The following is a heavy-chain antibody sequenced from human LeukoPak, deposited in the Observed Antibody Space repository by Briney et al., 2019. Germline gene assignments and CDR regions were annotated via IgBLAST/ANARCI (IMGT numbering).Heavy chain of an antibody. CDR3: ARNTGHTGSRDGFDV. D-gene: IGHD1-26*01. CDR2: IRTDGKTT. V-gene: IGHV3-74*01. J-gene: IGHJ3*01. Sequence: GGSLRLSCEVSGFTFSNYWMHWVRQAPGKGKVWVSGIRTDGKTTNYADSVMGRSIIFGDTAKNTLFLQMNSLGAEDTALYYCARNTGHTGSRDGFDVWGQGTMVTVSS. CDR1: GFTFSNYW.